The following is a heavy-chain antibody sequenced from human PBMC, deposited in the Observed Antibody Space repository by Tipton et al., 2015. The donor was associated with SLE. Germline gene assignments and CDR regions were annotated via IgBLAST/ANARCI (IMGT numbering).Heavy chain of an antibody. CDR2: IYSSGST. Sequence: TLSLTCTVSGGPISSSSYYWGWIRQPPGKGLEWIGSIYSSGSTYYNPSLKSRVTISVDTSKNQFSLKPSSVTAADTAVYYCASSSGDRIYYFDYWGQGTLVTVSS. V-gene: IGHV4-39*07. D-gene: IGHD1-26*01. CDR1: GGPISSSSYY. J-gene: IGHJ4*02. CDR3: ASSSGDRIYYFDY.